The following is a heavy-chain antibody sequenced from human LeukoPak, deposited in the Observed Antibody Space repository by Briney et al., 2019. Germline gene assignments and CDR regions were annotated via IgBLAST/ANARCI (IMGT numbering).Heavy chain of an antibody. D-gene: IGHD6-19*01. CDR1: GFTFVNYA. V-gene: IGHV3-23*01. J-gene: IGHJ4*02. Sequence: GGSLRLSCAASGFTFVNYAMSWVRQAPGKGLEWVSADVGNGGTTFYADSVKGRFTISRDNSKNTVYLQINSLRGEDTAVYYCAKARLSAGWAYNDYWGQGALVTVSS. CDR3: AKARLSAGWAYNDY. CDR2: DVGNGGTT.